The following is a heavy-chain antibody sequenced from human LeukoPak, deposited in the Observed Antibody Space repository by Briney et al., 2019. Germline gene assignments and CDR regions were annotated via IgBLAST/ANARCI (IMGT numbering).Heavy chain of an antibody. CDR2: INSDGSST. V-gene: IGHV3-74*01. CDR3: AREGGTVYYFDY. J-gene: IGHJ4*02. D-gene: IGHD1/OR15-1a*01. CDR1: GFTFSSYW. Sequence: PGGSLRLSCAASGFTFSSYWMHWVRQAPGEGLVWVSRINSDGSSTSYADSVKGRFTISRDNAKNTLYLQMNSLRAEDTAVYYCAREGGTVYYFDYWGQGTLVTVSS.